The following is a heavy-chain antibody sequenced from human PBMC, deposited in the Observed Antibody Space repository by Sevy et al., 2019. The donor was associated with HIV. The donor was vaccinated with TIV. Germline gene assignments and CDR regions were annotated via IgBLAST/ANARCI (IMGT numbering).Heavy chain of an antibody. CDR3: ARDLTDELETYGMDV. Sequence: GGSLRLSCAASGFTFSSYSMNWVRQAPGKGLEWVSSISSSSSYIYYEDSVKGRFTISRDNGKNSLYLQMNSLGAEDTAVYYCARDLTDELETYGMDVWGQGTTVTVSS. CDR2: ISSSSSYI. V-gene: IGHV3-21*01. D-gene: IGHD1-1*01. J-gene: IGHJ6*02. CDR1: GFTFSSYS.